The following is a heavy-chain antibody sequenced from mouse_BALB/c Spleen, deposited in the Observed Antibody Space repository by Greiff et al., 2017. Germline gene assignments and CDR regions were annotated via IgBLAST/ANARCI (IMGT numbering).Heavy chain of an antibody. CDR1: GYTFTSYD. Sequence: VQLQQSGPELVKPGASVKISCKASGYTFTSYDINWVKQRPGQGLEWIGWIYPGDGSTKYNEKFKGKATLTADKSSSTAYMQLSSLTSENSAVYLCARREDSGFAYWGQGTLVTVSA. J-gene: IGHJ3*01. V-gene: IGHV1S56*01. CDR2: IYPGDGST. D-gene: IGHD3-2*02. CDR3: ARREDSGFAY.